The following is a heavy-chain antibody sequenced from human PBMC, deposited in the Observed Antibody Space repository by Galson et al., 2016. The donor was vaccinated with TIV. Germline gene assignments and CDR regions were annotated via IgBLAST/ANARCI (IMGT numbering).Heavy chain of an antibody. V-gene: IGHV3-21*01. CDR2: ITSSSKFI. CDR3: ARGFYRLGYVGVY. CDR1: GFTHSDYG. Sequence: SLRLSCAASGFTHSDYGMNWVRQSPGKGLEWVSAITSSSKFIYYADSVKGRFSISRDNAKNSVYLQMDSLSVEDTAVYYCARGFYRLGYVGVYWGQGALVTVS. D-gene: IGHD3-16*01. J-gene: IGHJ4*02.